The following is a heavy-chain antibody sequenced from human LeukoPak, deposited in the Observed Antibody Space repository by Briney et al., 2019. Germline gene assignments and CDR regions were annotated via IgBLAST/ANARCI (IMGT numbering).Heavy chain of an antibody. CDR3: VRGEKITSRKGYFHH. Sequence: SETLSLTCTVSGGSISSGDYYWSWIRQPPGKGLEWIGYIYYSGSTYYNPSLKSRITISLDTSKNQFSLKLSSVTAADTAVYYCVRGEKITSRKGYFHHWGQGTLVTVSS. J-gene: IGHJ1*01. D-gene: IGHD2-2*01. CDR1: GGSISSGDYY. V-gene: IGHV4-30-4*01. CDR2: IYYSGST.